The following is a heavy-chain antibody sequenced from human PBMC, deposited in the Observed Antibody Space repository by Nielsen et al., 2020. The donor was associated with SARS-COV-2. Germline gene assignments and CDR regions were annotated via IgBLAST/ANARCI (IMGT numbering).Heavy chain of an antibody. J-gene: IGHJ3*02. CDR1: GVSISTYY. V-gene: IGHV4-59*08. CDR3: ARSRFGNTIFGVVIHDAFDI. CDR2: VYYSGTT. Sequence: SETLSLTCTVSGVSISTYYWSWIRQPPGKGLEWIGYVYYSGTTSYNPSLKSRVSISVDTSKNQFSLNLTSVTAADTAVYYCARSRFGNTIFGVVIHDAFDIWGQGTMVTVSS. D-gene: IGHD3-3*01.